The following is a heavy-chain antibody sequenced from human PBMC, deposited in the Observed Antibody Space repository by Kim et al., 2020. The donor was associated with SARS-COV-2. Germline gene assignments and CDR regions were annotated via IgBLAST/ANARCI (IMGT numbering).Heavy chain of an antibody. CDR2: INHIGRT. D-gene: IGHD3-10*01. Sequence: SETLSLTCAVYGGSFSGFYWSWIRQPPGRGLEWIGEINHIGRTNYNPSLKSRVTISVDTSRSQFYLKLTSVTAADTAVYYCARRLSNNSGSGGHYWDLWGQGTLGTVSS. CDR1: GGSFSGFY. V-gene: IGHV4-34*01. CDR3: ARRLSNNSGSGGHYWDL. J-gene: IGHJ4*02.